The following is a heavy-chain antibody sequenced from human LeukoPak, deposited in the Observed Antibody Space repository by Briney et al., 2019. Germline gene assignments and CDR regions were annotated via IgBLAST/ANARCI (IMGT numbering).Heavy chain of an antibody. J-gene: IGHJ6*02. CDR2: ISGSGGDT. CDR1: GFTFSSYA. V-gene: IGHV3-23*01. D-gene: IGHD6-13*01. Sequence: PGGSLRLSCAASGFTFSSYAMSWVRQAPGKGLEWVSTISGSGGDTYYANSVQGRFTISRDNSKNTLHLQMNTLRAEDTAVYYCARFGLPHSSSDQDYYYYYGMDVWGQGTTVTVSS. CDR3: ARFGLPHSSSDQDYYYYYGMDV.